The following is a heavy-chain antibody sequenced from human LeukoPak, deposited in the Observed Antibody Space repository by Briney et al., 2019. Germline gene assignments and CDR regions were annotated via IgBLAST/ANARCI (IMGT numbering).Heavy chain of an antibody. CDR3: ARDLMDTDYFDY. CDR2: IYYSGST. CDR1: GGSISSYY. V-gene: IGHV4-39*07. J-gene: IGHJ4*02. D-gene: IGHD5-18*01. Sequence: SETLSLTCTVSGGSISSYYWGWIRQPPGKGLEWIGTIYYSGSTYYNPSLKSRVTISVDTSKNQFSLKLSSVTAADTALYYCARDLMDTDYFDYWGQGTLVTVSS.